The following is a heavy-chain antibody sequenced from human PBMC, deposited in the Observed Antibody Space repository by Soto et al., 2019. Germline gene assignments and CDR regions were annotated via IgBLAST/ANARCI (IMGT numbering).Heavy chain of an antibody. D-gene: IGHD1-1*01. J-gene: IGHJ6*02. CDR1: GGSITSSY. CDR3: ARGDDAFFYYGLDV. CDR2: IYDTGISGYTPST. V-gene: IGHV4-59*01. Sequence: NPSETLSLTCTVSGGSITSSYWSWIRRPPGKGLEWIAYIYDTGISGYTPSTSYNPSLKSRVTMSVDTSKSQFSLKLTSVTAADTAVYYCARGDDAFFYYGLDVWGQVITVPVSS.